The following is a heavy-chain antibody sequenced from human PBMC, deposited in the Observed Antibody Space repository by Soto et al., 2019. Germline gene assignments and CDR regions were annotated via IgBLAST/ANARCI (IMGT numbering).Heavy chain of an antibody. CDR2: ISYDGSNK. Sequence: PGGSLRLSCAASGFTFSSYGMHWVRQAPGKGLEWVAVISYDGSNKYYADSVKGRFTISRDNSKNTLYLQMNSLRAEDTAVYYCAKDRGYSYGCWFDPWGQGTLVTVSS. CDR3: AKDRGYSYGCWFDP. D-gene: IGHD5-18*01. V-gene: IGHV3-30*18. CDR1: GFTFSSYG. J-gene: IGHJ5*02.